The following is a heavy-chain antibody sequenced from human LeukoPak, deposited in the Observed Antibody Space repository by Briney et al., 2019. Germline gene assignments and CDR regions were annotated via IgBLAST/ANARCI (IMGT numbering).Heavy chain of an antibody. J-gene: IGHJ4*02. Sequence: SETLSLTCAVSGGSFSGYYWTWIRQPPGKGLEWIGEINHSGGANYNPSLRSRVTISLDTSKNQFSLKLSSVTAADTALYYCARGQGTVTTHWGQGTLVTVSS. D-gene: IGHD4-17*01. CDR3: ARGQGTVTTH. CDR2: INHSGGA. V-gene: IGHV4-34*01. CDR1: GGSFSGYY.